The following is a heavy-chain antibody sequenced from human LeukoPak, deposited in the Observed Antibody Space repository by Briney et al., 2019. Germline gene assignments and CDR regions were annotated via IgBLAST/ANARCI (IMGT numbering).Heavy chain of an antibody. D-gene: IGHD2-2*01. J-gene: IGHJ4*02. Sequence: SETLSLTCTVSGGFISSSSYYWSWIRQPPGKGLEWIGEINHSGSTNYNPSLKSRVTISVDTSRNQFSLKLSSVTAADTAVYYCARGRLGYCSSTSCQAFRYNWNYGAGFFDYWGQGTLVTVSS. CDR2: INHSGST. V-gene: IGHV4-39*07. CDR1: GGFISSSSYY. CDR3: ARGRLGYCSSTSCQAFRYNWNYGAGFFDY.